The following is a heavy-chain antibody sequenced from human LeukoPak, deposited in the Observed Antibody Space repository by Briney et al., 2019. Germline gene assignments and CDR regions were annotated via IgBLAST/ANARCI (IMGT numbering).Heavy chain of an antibody. CDR2: INPSGGST. J-gene: IGHJ4*02. V-gene: IGHV1-46*01. CDR1: GGTFSSYA. CDR3: ARDRDVVVPAAMLDY. D-gene: IGHD2-2*01. Sequence: GASVKVSCKASGGTFSSYAISWVRQAPGQGLEWMGIINPSGGSTSYAQKFQGRVTMTRDTSTSTVYMELSSLRSEDTAVYYCARDRDVVVPAAMLDYWGQGTLVTVSS.